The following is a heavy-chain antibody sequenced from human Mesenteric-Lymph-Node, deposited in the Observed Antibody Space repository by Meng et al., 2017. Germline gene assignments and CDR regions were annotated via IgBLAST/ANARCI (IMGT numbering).Heavy chain of an antibody. V-gene: IGHV3-23*01. J-gene: IGHJ6*02. CDR1: GFTFSSYA. D-gene: IGHD1-14*01. Sequence: EVQLLESGGGLVQPGGSLRLSCAASGFTFSSYAMSWVRQASGKGLDWVSSITVSGDTTNYADSVKGRFTISRDNSKNTLYLHMNSLRAEDTALYYCAKYINPPGYYYYGMDVWGQGTTVTVSS. CDR2: ITVSGDTT. CDR3: AKYINPPGYYYYGMDV.